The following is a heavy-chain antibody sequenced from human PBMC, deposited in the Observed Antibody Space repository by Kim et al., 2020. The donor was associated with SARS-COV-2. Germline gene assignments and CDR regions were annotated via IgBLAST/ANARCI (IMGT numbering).Heavy chain of an antibody. CDR2: ISWNSGSI. CDR1: GFTFDDYA. D-gene: IGHD6-6*01. J-gene: IGHJ4*02. V-gene: IGHV3-9*01. Sequence: GGSLRLSCAASGFTFDDYAMHWVRQAPGKGLEWVSGISWNSGSIGYADSVKGRFTISRDNAKNSLYLQMNSLRAEDTALYYCAKDIGSSALLYFDYWGQG. CDR3: AKDIGSSALLYFDY.